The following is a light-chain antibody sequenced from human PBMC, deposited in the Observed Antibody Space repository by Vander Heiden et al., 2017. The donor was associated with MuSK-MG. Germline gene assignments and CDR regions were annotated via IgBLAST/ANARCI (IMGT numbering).Light chain of an antibody. CDR3: AAWDDSLSGGV. J-gene: IGLJ2*01. CDR2: RNN. CDR1: SSNIGSNY. V-gene: IGLV1-47*01. Sequence: SVLPQPPSASGTPGQRVTISCSGSSSNIGSNYVYWYQQLPGTAPKLLIYRNNQRPAGVPDRFSGSKSGTSASLAISGLRSEDEADYDCAAWDDSLSGGVFGGGTKLTVL.